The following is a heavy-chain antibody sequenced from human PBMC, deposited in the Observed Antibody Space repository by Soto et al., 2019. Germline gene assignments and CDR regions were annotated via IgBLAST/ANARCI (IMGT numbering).Heavy chain of an antibody. Sequence: QITLKESGPTLVKPTQTLTLTCTFSGFSLSTSGVGVGWIRQPPGKALEWLALIYWDDDKRYSPSLKSRLTITKDTPKNQVVLTMTNMDPVDTATYYCAHRSTTGTSEHYYYYYGMDVWGQGTTVTVSS. V-gene: IGHV2-5*02. CDR2: IYWDDDK. D-gene: IGHD1-1*01. CDR3: AHRSTTGTSEHYYYYYGMDV. CDR1: GFSLSTSGVG. J-gene: IGHJ6*02.